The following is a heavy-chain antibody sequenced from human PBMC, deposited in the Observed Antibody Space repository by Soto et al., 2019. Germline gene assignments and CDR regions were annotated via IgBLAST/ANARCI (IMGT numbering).Heavy chain of an antibody. CDR2: INHTGGT. J-gene: IGHJ5*02. CDR3: ATRITVFGLLIPPFDP. D-gene: IGHD3-3*01. V-gene: IGHV4-34*01. CDR1: GGSVNGYY. Sequence: SETLSLTCAVYGGSVNGYYWNWIRQPPGKGLEWIGEINHTGGTHYNPSLKRRVTMSVDTSKNQFSLRLSSVTAADTAIYYCATRITVFGLLIPPFDPWGQVTQVTVSS.